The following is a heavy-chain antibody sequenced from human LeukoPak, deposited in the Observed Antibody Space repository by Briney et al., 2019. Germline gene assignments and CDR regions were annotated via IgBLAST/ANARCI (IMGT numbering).Heavy chain of an antibody. Sequence: SETLSLTCTVSGGSISSYYWTWIRQPAGKGLEWIGRIHISGSTNYNPSLKSRVTISVDASKNQFSLKLSSVTAADTAVYYCARDGGTSFDYWGQGTLVTVSS. V-gene: IGHV4-4*07. J-gene: IGHJ4*02. CDR3: ARDGGTSFDY. CDR2: IHISGST. D-gene: IGHD3-16*01. CDR1: GGSISSYY.